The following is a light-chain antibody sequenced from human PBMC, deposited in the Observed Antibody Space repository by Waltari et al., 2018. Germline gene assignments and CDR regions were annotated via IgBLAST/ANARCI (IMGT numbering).Light chain of an antibody. CDR3: QQSNSSPHT. Sequence: DIQMTQSPSSLSASVVDRVTITCRASQSIASNLNWYQQKPGRAPKLLIYAASNLQSGVPSRFSGSGSGTDFTLTISNLQPEDFALYSCQQSNSSPHTFGGGTKVESK. J-gene: IGKJ4*01. CDR2: AAS. CDR1: QSIASN. V-gene: IGKV1-39*01.